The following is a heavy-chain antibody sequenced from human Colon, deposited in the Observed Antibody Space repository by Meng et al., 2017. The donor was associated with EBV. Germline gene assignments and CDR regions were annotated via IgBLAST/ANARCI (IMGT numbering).Heavy chain of an antibody. D-gene: IGHD2-21*01. V-gene: IGHV4-30-4*01. CDR2: IHHSVSA. CDR3: VSFDHIPRRNYCDY. CDR1: GGSISSGNYY. Sequence: GQLRGPGPGPLGPSQPLPPPTPCSGGSISSGNYYLSLIRQPPGKDLEWIGYIHHSVSAYYNPSLKSRVSISVDTSKNQFSLNLNSMTAADTAVYYCVSFDHIPRRNYCDYWGQGTLVTVSS. J-gene: IGHJ4*02.